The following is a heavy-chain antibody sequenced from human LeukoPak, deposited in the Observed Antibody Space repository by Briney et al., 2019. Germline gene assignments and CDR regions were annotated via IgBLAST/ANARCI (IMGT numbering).Heavy chain of an antibody. D-gene: IGHD3-3*01. CDR1: GFTFSSYA. CDR3: AKDPYYDFWSGYRVDNWFDP. Sequence: GGSLRLSXAASGFTFSSYAMSWVRQAPGKGLEWVSAISGSGGSTYYADSVKGRFTISRDNSKNTLYLQMNSLRAEDTAVYYCAKDPYYDFWSGYRVDNWFDPWGQGTLVTVSS. J-gene: IGHJ5*02. V-gene: IGHV3-23*01. CDR2: ISGSGGST.